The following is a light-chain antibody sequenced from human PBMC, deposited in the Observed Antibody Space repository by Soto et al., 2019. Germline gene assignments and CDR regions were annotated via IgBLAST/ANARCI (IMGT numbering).Light chain of an antibody. Sequence: DIQMTQSPSSLSTSVGDRVTIACRASQKINNFLNWYQQKPGKAPNLLIYHASNLQSGVPSRFSGSGSGTDFTLTISSLQPEDFATYYCQQSYSTPYTFGQGTKLDIK. J-gene: IGKJ2*01. V-gene: IGKV1-39*01. CDR3: QQSYSTPYT. CDR1: QKINNF. CDR2: HAS.